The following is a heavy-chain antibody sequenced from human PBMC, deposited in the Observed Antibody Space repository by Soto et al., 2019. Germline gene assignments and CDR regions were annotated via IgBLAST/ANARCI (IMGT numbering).Heavy chain of an antibody. CDR2: IDSDGSST. J-gene: IGHJ4*02. D-gene: IGHD1-26*01. Sequence: PGGSLRLSCAASGFTFSSYWMHWVRQTPEKGLVWVSHIDSDGSSTTYADSVKGRFTISRDNAKNTLYLQMNSLRAEDTAVYYCGRDDFGLGIDYWGLGT. V-gene: IGHV3-74*01. CDR3: GRDDFGLGIDY. CDR1: GFTFSSYW.